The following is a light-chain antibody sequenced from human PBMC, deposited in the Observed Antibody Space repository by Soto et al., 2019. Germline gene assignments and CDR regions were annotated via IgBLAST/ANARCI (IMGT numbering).Light chain of an antibody. CDR1: QSVDKY. J-gene: IGKJ4*01. CDR2: DAS. V-gene: IGKV3-11*01. CDR3: QQRTNWPLA. Sequence: EIVLTQSPATLSFSPGERATLSCRASQSVDKYLVWYQLKPGQAPRLLIYDASTRATGIPARFSGSGSGTDFTLTITSLEPEDFAVYYCQQRTNWPLAFGRGTKLEIK.